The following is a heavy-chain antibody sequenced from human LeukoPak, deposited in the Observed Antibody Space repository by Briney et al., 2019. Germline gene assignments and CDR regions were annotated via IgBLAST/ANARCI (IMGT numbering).Heavy chain of an antibody. Sequence: ASVKVSCKASGYTFNSYGISWVRQAPGQGLEWMGWISAYNGNTNYAQKFQGRVTMTRDTSISTAYMELSRLRSDDTAVYYCARGPTYYDFWSGLNDYWGQGTLVTVSS. J-gene: IGHJ4*02. CDR3: ARGPTYYDFWSGLNDY. CDR2: ISAYNGNT. D-gene: IGHD3-3*01. V-gene: IGHV1-18*01. CDR1: GYTFNSYG.